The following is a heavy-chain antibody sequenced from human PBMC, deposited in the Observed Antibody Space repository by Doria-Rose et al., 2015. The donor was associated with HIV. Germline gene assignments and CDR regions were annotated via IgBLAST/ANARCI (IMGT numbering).Heavy chain of an antibody. Sequence: QVQLQESGPGLVKPSETLSLTCSVSGASVSSRGYYWNWIRQVPGKGLESLGYTYYTGTSDYSPSLKSRLNMAVDTSKNQFSLKLSLVTVADTAVYYCARVGSCRELDYWGQGALVIVSA. J-gene: IGHJ4*02. CDR2: TYYTGTS. V-gene: IGHV4-31*03. CDR1: GASVSSRGYY. D-gene: IGHD2-15*01. CDR3: ARVGSCRELDY.